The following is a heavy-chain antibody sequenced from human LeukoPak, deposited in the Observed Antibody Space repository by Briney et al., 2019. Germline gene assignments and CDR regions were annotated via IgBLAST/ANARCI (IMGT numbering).Heavy chain of an antibody. CDR2: ISSGGGST. D-gene: IGHD2-8*02. J-gene: IGHJ4*02. CDR3: XXXXXXXXXXXWSGCFDH. V-gene: IGHV3-23*01. Sequence: GGSLRLSCAGSGFTFSSYAMSWVRQAPGKGLEWVSGISSGGGSTYYADSVKGRFTISRDNSKNTLDLEMNSLRAEDTAVYYCXXXXXXXXXXXWSGCFDHWGQGTLVTVSS. CDR1: GFTFSSYA.